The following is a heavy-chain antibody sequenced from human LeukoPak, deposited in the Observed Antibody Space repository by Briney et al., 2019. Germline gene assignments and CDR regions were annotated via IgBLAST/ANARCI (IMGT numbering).Heavy chain of an antibody. J-gene: IGHJ4*02. V-gene: IGHV3-74*01. CDR3: ARDKREQWLAREGLDY. CDR2: INSDGSST. CDR1: GFTFSSYW. D-gene: IGHD6-19*01. Sequence: GGSLRLSCAASGFTFSSYWMHWVRQAPGKGLVWVSRINSDGSSTSYADSVKGRFTISRDNAKNTLYLQMNSLRAEDTAVYYCARDKREQWLAREGLDYCGQRTLVTVSS.